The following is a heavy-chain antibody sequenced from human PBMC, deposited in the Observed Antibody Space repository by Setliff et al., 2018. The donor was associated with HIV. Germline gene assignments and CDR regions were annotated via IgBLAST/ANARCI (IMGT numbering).Heavy chain of an antibody. CDR3: AREIYSNYVPDAFDI. J-gene: IGHJ3*02. CDR1: GFTFSSYA. V-gene: IGHV3-64*02. CDR2: ISSNGGST. D-gene: IGHD4-4*01. Sequence: GGSLRLSCAASGFTFSSYAMHWVRQAPGKGLEYVSAISSNGGSTYYADSVKGRFTTSRDNSKNTLYLQMGSLRAEDMAVYYCAREIYSNYVPDAFDIWGQGTMVTVSS.